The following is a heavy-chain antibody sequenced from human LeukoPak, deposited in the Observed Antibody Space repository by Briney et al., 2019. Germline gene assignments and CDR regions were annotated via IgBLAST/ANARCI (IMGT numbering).Heavy chain of an antibody. J-gene: IGHJ4*02. D-gene: IGHD3-22*01. CDR1: GFTFSSYA. V-gene: IGHV3-23*01. CDR2: ISGSGGST. Sequence: PGGSLRLSCAASGFTFSSYAMSWVRQAPGKGLEWVSAISGSGGSTYYADSVKGRFTISRDNSKSTLYLQMNSLRAEDTAVYYCAKEGVDSSGYFHFDYWGQGTLVTVSS. CDR3: AKEGVDSSGYFHFDY.